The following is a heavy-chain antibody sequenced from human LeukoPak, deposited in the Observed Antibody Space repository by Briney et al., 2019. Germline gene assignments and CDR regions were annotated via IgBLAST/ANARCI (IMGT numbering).Heavy chain of an antibody. D-gene: IGHD5-24*01. V-gene: IGHV5-51*01. CDR2: IYPGDSQS. Sequence: PGESLKISCKAYEYSFSTNWIGWVRQMPGKGLEWMGLIYPGDSQSKYSPSFQGHVTFSADTSRNTAYLQWNSLKASDTAMYYCARLSSLGWLQPPGGGAFDIWGQGTMVTVSS. J-gene: IGHJ3*02. CDR3: ARLSSLGWLQPPGGGAFDI. CDR1: EYSFSTNW.